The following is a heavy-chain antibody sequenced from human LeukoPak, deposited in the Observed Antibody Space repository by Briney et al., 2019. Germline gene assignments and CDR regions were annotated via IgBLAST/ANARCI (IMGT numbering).Heavy chain of an antibody. Sequence: SETLSLTCVVSGGSISRGSYYWNWIRQPAGKGLEWMGRIYNSGSTNYNPSLKSRFTISADMSRNQLSLQLTSVTAADTAMYYCARQTFGALYFDSWSQGALVIVSS. CDR1: GGSISRGSYY. CDR3: ARQTFGALYFDS. CDR2: IYNSGST. J-gene: IGHJ4*02. V-gene: IGHV4-61*02. D-gene: IGHD3-10*01.